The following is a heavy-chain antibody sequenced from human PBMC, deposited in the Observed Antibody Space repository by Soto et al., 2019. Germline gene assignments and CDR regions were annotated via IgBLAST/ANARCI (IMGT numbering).Heavy chain of an antibody. CDR1: GGSIINYY. CDR3: ARHVPYCSITIHCAYGMDV. D-gene: IGHD2-2*01. J-gene: IGHJ6*01. Sequence: QVQLQESGPRLLKPSETLSLTCTVSGGSIINYYWSWIRQPPGKGLEWIGYIYYSGTTSYNPSLRSRVTISVDTTKSQLSLKLRTVPAEDTAVYYLARHVPYCSITIHCAYGMDVWGQGTTVTFSS. V-gene: IGHV4-59*08. CDR2: IYYSGTT.